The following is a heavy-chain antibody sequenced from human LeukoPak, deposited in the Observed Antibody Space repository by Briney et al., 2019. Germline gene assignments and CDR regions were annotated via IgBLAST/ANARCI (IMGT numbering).Heavy chain of an antibody. CDR2: ISGSGGST. D-gene: IGHD3-10*01. J-gene: IGHJ4*02. CDR1: GFTFSRNG. CDR3: AKDRRAGSYDY. Sequence: GGSLRLSCAASGFTFSRNGMTWVRQAPGKGLEWVSAISGSGGSTYYADSVKGRFTISRDNSKNTLYLQMNSLRAEDTAVYYCAKDRRAGSYDYWGQGTLVAVSS. V-gene: IGHV3-23*01.